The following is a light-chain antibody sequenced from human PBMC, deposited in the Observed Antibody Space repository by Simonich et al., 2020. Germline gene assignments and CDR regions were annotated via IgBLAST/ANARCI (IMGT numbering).Light chain of an antibody. Sequence: QSALTQPASVSGSPGQSITISCTGTSSDVGSYNLVSWYQQHPGKAPKLRLYEGSKRPSGVSILFSGSKSGNTASLTISGRQAEDEADYYCCSYAGSSTWVFGGGTKLTVL. CDR2: EGS. CDR3: CSYAGSSTWV. V-gene: IGLV2-23*01. J-gene: IGLJ3*02. CDR1: SSDVGSYNL.